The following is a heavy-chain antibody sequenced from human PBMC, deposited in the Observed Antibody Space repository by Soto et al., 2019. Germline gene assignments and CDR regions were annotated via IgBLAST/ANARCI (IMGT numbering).Heavy chain of an antibody. V-gene: IGHV1-69*13. CDR1: GGTFSSYA. CDR3: ARVGTYYDYVWGSYRSYYFDY. Sequence: SVKVSCKASGGTFSSYAISWVRQAPGQGLECMGGIIPIFGTANYAQKFQGRVTITADESTSTAYMELSSLRSEDTAVYYCARVGTYYDYVWGSYRSYYFDYWGQGTLVTVSS. J-gene: IGHJ4*02. D-gene: IGHD3-16*02. CDR2: IIPIFGTA.